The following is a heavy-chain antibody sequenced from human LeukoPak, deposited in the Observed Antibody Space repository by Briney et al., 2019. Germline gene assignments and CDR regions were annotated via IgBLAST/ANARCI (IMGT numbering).Heavy chain of an antibody. V-gene: IGHV3-30*18. J-gene: IGHJ1*01. Sequence: GGSLRLSCAASGFTFSSYGMHWVRQAPGKGLEWVAVISYDGSNKYYADSVKGRFTISRDNSKNTLYLQMNSLRAEDTAVYYCAKDRGWQQLVQGDFQHWGQGTLVTVSS. D-gene: IGHD6-13*01. CDR1: GFTFSSYG. CDR3: AKDRGWQQLVQGDFQH. CDR2: ISYDGSNK.